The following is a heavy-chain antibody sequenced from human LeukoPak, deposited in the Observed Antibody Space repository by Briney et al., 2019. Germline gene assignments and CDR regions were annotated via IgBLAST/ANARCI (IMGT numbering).Heavy chain of an antibody. D-gene: IGHD6-19*01. V-gene: IGHV4-59*01. Sequence: SETLSLTCTVSGGSISSYYWSWIRQPPGKGLEWIGYIYYSGSTNYNPSLKSRVTISVDTSKNQFSLKLSSVTAADTAVYYCARVPAVAAPIPDNYYYYYGMDVWGQGTTVTVSS. CDR1: GGSISSYY. J-gene: IGHJ6*02. CDR2: IYYSGST. CDR3: ARVPAVAAPIPDNYYYYYGMDV.